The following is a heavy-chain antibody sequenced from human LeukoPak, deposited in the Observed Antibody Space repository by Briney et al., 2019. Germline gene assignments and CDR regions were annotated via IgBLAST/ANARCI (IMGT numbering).Heavy chain of an antibody. CDR2: ISATGDST. D-gene: IGHD5-12*01. CDR1: GFTFSIYA. Sequence: GGSLRLSCAASGFTFSIYAMGWVRQAPGEGLEWVSTISATGDSTYYADSVKGRLTISRDNSKNTLYLQMNSLRAEDTAVYYCAKSGNSGDPFFDYWGQGTLVTVSS. CDR3: AKSGNSGDPFFDY. J-gene: IGHJ4*02. V-gene: IGHV3-23*01.